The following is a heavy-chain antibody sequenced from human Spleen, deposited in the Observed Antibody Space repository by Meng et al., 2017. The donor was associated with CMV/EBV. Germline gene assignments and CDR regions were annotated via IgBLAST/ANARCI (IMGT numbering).Heavy chain of an antibody. CDR3: AIPIAVAGTHDY. CDR1: GFTFSAYV. J-gene: IGHJ4*02. D-gene: IGHD6-19*01. CDR2: ISGSDGTR. Sequence: GGSLRLSCTGSGFTFSAYVMSWVRQAQGKGLEWVSTISGSDGTRDYADSVKGRFTVSRDNSKRTLYLEMSSLRVDDTAVYYCAIPIAVAGTHDYWGQGALVTVSS. V-gene: IGHV3-23*01.